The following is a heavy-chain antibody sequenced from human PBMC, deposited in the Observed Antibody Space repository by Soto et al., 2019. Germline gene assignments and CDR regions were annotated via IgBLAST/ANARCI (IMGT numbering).Heavy chain of an antibody. CDR3: ARETVVTVYYFDY. CDR1: GFTFSSYG. J-gene: IGHJ4*02. CDR2: IWYDGSNK. D-gene: IGHD2-15*01. Sequence: QVQLVESGGGVVQPGRSLRLSCAASGFTFSSYGMHWVRQAPGKGLEWVAVIWYDGSNKYYADSVKGRFTISRDNSKNTLYLQMNSLRAEDTAVYYCARETVVTVYYFDYWGQGTLVTVSS. V-gene: IGHV3-33*01.